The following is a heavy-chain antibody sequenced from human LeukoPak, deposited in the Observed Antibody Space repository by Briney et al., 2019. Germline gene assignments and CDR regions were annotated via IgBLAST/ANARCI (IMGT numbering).Heavy chain of an antibody. CDR1: GFTFSSYE. CDR3: AELGITMIGGV. V-gene: IGHV3-48*03. Sequence: GGSLRLSCAASGFTFSSYEMNWVRQAPGKGLEWVSYISRSGSTIYYADSVKGRFTVSRDNAKNSLYLQMNSLRAVDTAVYYCAELGITMIGGVWGKGTTVTISS. CDR2: ISRSGSTI. D-gene: IGHD3-10*02. J-gene: IGHJ6*04.